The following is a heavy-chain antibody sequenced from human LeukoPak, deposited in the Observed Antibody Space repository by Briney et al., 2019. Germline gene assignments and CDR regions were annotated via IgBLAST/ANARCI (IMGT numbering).Heavy chain of an antibody. CDR2: MNPNSGNT. CDR3: ARGLRVWQQLVYDAFDI. CDR1: GYTFTSYD. V-gene: IGHV1-8*01. J-gene: IGHJ3*02. Sequence: ASVKVSCKASGYTFTSYDINWVRQATGQGLEWMGWMNPNSGNTGYAQKFQGRVTMTRNTSISTAYMELSSLRSEDTAVYYCARGLRVWQQLVYDAFDIWGQGTMVTVSS. D-gene: IGHD6-13*01.